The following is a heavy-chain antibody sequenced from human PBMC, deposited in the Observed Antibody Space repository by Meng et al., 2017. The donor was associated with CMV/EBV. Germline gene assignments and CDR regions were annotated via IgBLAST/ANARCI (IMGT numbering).Heavy chain of an antibody. CDR3: ARKVTQYCSSTSCYTRSYWYFDL. Sequence: GESLKISCAASGFTFSSYSMNWVRQAPGKGLEWVSSISSSSSYIYYADSVKGRFTISRDNAKNSLYLQMNSLRAEDTAVYYCARKVTQYCSSTSCYTRSYWYFDLWGRGTLVTVSS. CDR2: ISSSSSYI. D-gene: IGHD2-2*02. V-gene: IGHV3-21*01. CDR1: GFTFSSYS. J-gene: IGHJ2*01.